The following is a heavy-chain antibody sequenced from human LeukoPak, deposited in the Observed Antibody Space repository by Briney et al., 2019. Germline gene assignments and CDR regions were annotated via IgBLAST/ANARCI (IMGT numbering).Heavy chain of an antibody. J-gene: IGHJ4*02. CDR1: GFIFDDYV. CDR3: VKGYSSSWSGYFDS. V-gene: IGHV3-9*01. D-gene: IGHD5-18*01. Sequence: GGSLRLYCEASGFIFDDYVMYWVRQSPGKGLEWVSGITWDGYKIDYVDSVKGRFTISRDNARNSLFLQMNRVRVEDTAFYYCVKGYSSSWSGYFDSWGQGTLVTVAS. CDR2: ITWDGYKI.